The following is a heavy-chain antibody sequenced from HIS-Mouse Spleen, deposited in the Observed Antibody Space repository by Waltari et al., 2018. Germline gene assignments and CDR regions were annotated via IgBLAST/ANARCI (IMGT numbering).Heavy chain of an antibody. CDR3: ARTRGYWYFDL. CDR1: GCSISSSSYY. Sequence: QLQLQESGPGLAKPSETLSLTCTVSGCSISSSSYYWGWIPQPPGKGLEWIGSIYYSGSTYYNPSLKSRVTISVDTSKNQFSLKLSSVTAADTAVYYCARTRGYWYFDLWGRGTLVTVSS. D-gene: IGHD3-10*01. CDR2: IYYSGST. J-gene: IGHJ2*01. V-gene: IGHV4-39*01.